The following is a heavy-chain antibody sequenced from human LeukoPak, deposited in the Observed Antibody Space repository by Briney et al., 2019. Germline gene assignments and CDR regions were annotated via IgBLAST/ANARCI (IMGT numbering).Heavy chain of an antibody. CDR3: ARDPYYYYGSGSYFDY. CDR1: GGSISSGSYY. D-gene: IGHD3-10*01. Sequence: SETLSLTCTVSGGSISSGSYYWSWIRQPAGKGLEWIGRIYTSGSTNYNPSLKSRVTISVDTSKNQFSLKLSSVTAADTAVYYCARDPYYYYGSGSYFDYWGQGTLVTVSS. J-gene: IGHJ4*02. V-gene: IGHV4-61*02. CDR2: IYTSGST.